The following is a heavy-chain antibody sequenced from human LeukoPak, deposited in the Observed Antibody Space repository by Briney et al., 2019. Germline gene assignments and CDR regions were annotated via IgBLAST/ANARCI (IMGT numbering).Heavy chain of an antibody. CDR2: IETGGST. V-gene: IGHV3-66*01. Sequence: GGSLRPSCAASGFTVTTNYMSWVRQAPGKGLECVSTIETGGSTHYTDSVKGRFTISRDTSRNNLYLQMNSLRAEDTATYYCAKVRGFFGEPDFYYAMDVWGQGTTVTVSS. CDR1: GFTVTTNY. D-gene: IGHD3-10*01. J-gene: IGHJ6*02. CDR3: AKVRGFFGEPDFYYAMDV.